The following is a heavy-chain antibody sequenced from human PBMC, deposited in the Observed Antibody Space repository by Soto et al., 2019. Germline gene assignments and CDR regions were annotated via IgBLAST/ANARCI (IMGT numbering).Heavy chain of an antibody. CDR1: CGSIISYD. V-gene: IGHV4-59*08. D-gene: IGHD6-13*01. CDR3: ARRYSSAFDI. CDR2: IYYSGST. Sequence: FEPQCVSNTVSCGSIISYDWRWIRQPPGKGLEWIGYIYYSGSTNYNPSLKSRVTISVDTSKNQFSLKLSSVTAADTAVYYCARRYSSAFDIWGQGTMVTVSS. J-gene: IGHJ3*02.